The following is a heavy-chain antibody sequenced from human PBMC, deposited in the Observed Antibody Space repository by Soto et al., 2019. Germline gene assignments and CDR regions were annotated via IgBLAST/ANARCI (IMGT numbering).Heavy chain of an antibody. J-gene: IGHJ6*02. V-gene: IGHV3-11*01. CDR3: SRGYYDFWSGYYLSHYGMDV. Sequence: GGSLRLSGAVSGFTFSDYYMSWIRQAPWKGLEWVSYISSRGSSIYYADSVKGRFTISRDNAKSSLYLQMNGLRAEDAAVYYCSRGYYDFWSGYYLSHYGMDVCGQRTTVTVSS. CDR1: GFTFSDYY. CDR2: ISSRGSSI. D-gene: IGHD3-3*01.